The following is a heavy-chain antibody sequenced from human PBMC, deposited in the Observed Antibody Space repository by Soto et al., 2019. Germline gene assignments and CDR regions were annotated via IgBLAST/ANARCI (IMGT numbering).Heavy chain of an antibody. CDR3: AKVVAATHYYYGMDI. V-gene: IGHV1-3*01. CDR2: INAGNGNT. CDR1: GYTFTSYA. J-gene: IGHJ6*02. D-gene: IGHD2-15*01. Sequence: ASVKVCCKASGYTFTSYAMHWVRQAPGQRLEWMGWINAGNGNTKYSQKFQGRVTITRDTSASTAYMELSSLRSEDTAVYYCAKVVAATHYYYGMDIWGQGTTVTVSS.